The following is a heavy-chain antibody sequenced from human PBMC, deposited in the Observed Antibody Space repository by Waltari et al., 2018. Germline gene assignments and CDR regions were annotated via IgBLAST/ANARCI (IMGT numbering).Heavy chain of an antibody. CDR2: FNHARFT. Sequence: QVELQQWGAGLLQPSETLSLTCAVSGGALSPYHSCWIPHPPGKGLEWIGAFNHARFTNLTPSLRSRVSISVDPSKRQFFLQLKSVTAADTALYYCVRLEDCTGPGGPCYSADPFAMDVWGRGITVTVSS. V-gene: IGHV4-34*01. J-gene: IGHJ6*02. D-gene: IGHD2-8*02. CDR1: GGALSPYH. CDR3: VRLEDCTGPGGPCYSADPFAMDV.